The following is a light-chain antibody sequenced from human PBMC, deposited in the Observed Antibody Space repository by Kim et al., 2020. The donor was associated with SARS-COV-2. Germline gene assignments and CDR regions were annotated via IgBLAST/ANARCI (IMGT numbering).Light chain of an antibody. CDR1: QSIGTR. CDR2: GAS. J-gene: IGKJ4*01. Sequence: PVGDRITIACRASQSIGTRLNWYQQRPGKAPKLLIYGASSLQSGVPSRFSGAGSGTDFTLTISSLQPEDFATYYCQQSFSTPWLSFGGGTKVDIK. CDR3: QQSFSTPWLS. V-gene: IGKV1-39*01.